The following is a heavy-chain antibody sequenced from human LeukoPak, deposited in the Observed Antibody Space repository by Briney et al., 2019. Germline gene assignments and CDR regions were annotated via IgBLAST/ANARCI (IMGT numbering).Heavy chain of an antibody. CDR3: ARGRHPVRGVISMNFDY. CDR2: IIPIFGTA. Sequence: SVKVSCKASGGTFSSYAISWVRQAPGQGLEWMGGIIPIFGTANYAQKFKGRVTITADESTSTAYMELSSLRSEDTAVYYCARGRHPVRGVISMNFDYWGQGTLVTVSS. D-gene: IGHD3-10*01. V-gene: IGHV1-69*13. J-gene: IGHJ4*02. CDR1: GGTFSSYA.